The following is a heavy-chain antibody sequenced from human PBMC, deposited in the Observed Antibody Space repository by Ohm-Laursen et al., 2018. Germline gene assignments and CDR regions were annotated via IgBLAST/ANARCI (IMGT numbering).Heavy chain of an antibody. D-gene: IGHD5-18*01. Sequence: GTLSLTCAVSGYSISSGYYWGWIRQPPGKGLERIGSIYHSGSTYYNSSLMSRLTISVDTSKNKFPLKLIFSTAADTAVYYCARSLSNTAYGYYFDYWGQGTLVTVSS. J-gene: IGHJ4*02. CDR3: ARSLSNTAYGYYFDY. CDR2: IYHSGST. CDR1: GYSISSGYY. V-gene: IGHV4-38-2*01.